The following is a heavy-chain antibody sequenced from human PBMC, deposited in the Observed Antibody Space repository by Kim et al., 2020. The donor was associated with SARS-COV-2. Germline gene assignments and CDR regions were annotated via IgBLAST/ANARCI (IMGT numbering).Heavy chain of an antibody. Sequence: GGSLRLSCVASGFTFNNYDMHWVRQSTGGGLEYVSTVGASGATFYRDSVRGRFIISREIGKNSLYLQMNRLTAEDTAVYFCAGGRTGDSADFWGQGTLVTVSS. J-gene: IGHJ4*02. CDR3: AGGRTGDSADF. V-gene: IGHV3-13*01. CDR2: VGASGAT. CDR1: GFTFNNYD. D-gene: IGHD7-27*01.